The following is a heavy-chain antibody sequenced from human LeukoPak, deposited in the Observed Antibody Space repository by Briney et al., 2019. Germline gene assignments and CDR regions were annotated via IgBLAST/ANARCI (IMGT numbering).Heavy chain of an antibody. CDR2: IYTSGST. CDR1: GGSISSYY. D-gene: IGHD1-26*01. J-gene: IGHJ3*02. CDR3: AGSGSHDAFDI. V-gene: IGHV4-4*09. Sequence: SETLSLTCTVSGGSISSYYWSWIRQPPGKGLEWIGYIYTSGSTNYNPFLKSRVTISVDTSKNQFSLKLSSVTAADTAVYYCAGSGSHDAFDIWGQGTMVTVSS.